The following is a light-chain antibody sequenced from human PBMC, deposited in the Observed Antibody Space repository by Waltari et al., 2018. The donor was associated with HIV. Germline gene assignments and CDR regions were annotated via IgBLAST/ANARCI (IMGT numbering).Light chain of an antibody. V-gene: IGKV3-20*01. CDR2: AAS. J-gene: IGKJ4*01. CDR1: QSVSSSH. Sequence: EIVLTQSPGTLSLSPGERATLSCRTSQSVSSSHLAWYQQKPGQAPRLLIYAASSRATGIPDRFSGSGSGTDFTLTISRLEPEDFVVYYCQQYGTSPLTFGGGTKVEIK. CDR3: QQYGTSPLT.